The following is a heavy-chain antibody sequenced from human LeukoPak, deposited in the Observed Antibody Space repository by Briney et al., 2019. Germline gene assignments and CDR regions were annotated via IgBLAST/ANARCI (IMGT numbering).Heavy chain of an antibody. CDR2: INHSGST. D-gene: IGHD2-2*01. CDR1: GGSFSGYY. CDR3: ARERYCSSTSCSPPLAFCNWFDP. V-gene: IGHV4-34*01. Sequence: SETLSLTCAVYGGSFSGYYWSWIRQPPGKGLEWIGEINHSGSTNYNPSLKSRVTISVDTSKNQFSLKLSSVTAADTAVYYCARERYCSSTSCSPPLAFCNWFDPWGQGTLVTVSS. J-gene: IGHJ5*02.